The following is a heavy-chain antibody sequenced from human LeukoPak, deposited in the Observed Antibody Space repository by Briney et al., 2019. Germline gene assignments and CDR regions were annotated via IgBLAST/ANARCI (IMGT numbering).Heavy chain of an antibody. Sequence: ASVKVSCKASGYTFTSYGISWVRQAPGQGLEWMGWISAYNGNTNYAQKLQGRVTMTTDTSTSTAYMELRSLRSDDTAVYYCARMLHDFWSGYYALGYWGQGTLVTVSS. V-gene: IGHV1-18*01. CDR2: ISAYNGNT. D-gene: IGHD3-3*01. J-gene: IGHJ4*02. CDR3: ARMLHDFWSGYYALGY. CDR1: GYTFTSYG.